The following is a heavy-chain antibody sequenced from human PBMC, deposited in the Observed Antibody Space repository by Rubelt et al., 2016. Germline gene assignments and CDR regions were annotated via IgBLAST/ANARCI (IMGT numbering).Heavy chain of an antibody. J-gene: IGHJ4*02. V-gene: IGHV4-59*01. CDR1: GGSISSYY. CDR2: IFYSGST. CDR3: ARGEGFFDY. D-gene: IGHD1-26*01. Sequence: QVQLQESGPGLVKPSETLSLTCTVSGGSISSYYWSWIRQPPGKGLEWIGYIFYSGSTNYNTSLKSGATISVETSKNQFSLKLGSVTAAETAVYYCARGEGFFDYWGQGTLVTVSS.